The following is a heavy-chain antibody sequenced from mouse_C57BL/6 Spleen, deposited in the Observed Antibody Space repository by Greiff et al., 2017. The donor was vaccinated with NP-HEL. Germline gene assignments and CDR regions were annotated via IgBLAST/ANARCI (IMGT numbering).Heavy chain of an antibody. J-gene: IGHJ3*01. CDR2: IYPGSGST. CDR3: AREGPYYYGSRRGFAY. D-gene: IGHD1-1*01. Sequence: QVQLKESGAELVKPGASVKMSCKASGYTFTSYWITWVKQRPGQGLEWIGDIYPGSGSTNYNEKFKSKATLTVDTSSSTAYMQLSSLTSEDSAVYYGAREGPYYYGSRRGFAYWGQGTLVTVSA. CDR1: GYTFTSYW. V-gene: IGHV1-55*01.